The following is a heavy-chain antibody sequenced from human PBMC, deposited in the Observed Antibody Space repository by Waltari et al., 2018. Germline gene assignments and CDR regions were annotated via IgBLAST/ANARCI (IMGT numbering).Heavy chain of an antibody. Sequence: EVQLVESGGGLVQPGGSLRLSCAASGFTFSSYEMNWVRQAPGKGLEVVSYSMYSCSTIYYADSVKCRFTISRDNAKNSLYLQMNSLRAEDTAVYYCARGWNSGGTYSRDYWGQGTLVTVSS. CDR2: SMYSCSTI. J-gene: IGHJ4*02. V-gene: IGHV3-48*03. D-gene: IGHD2-15*01. CDR3: ARGWNSGGTYSRDY. CDR1: GFTFSSYE.